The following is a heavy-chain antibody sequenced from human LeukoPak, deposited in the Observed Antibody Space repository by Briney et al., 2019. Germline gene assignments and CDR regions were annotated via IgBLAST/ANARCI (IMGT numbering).Heavy chain of an antibody. CDR1: GFTFSSYG. CDR3: AKDRVGDGDYVGNFDH. D-gene: IGHD4-17*01. Sequence: PGRSLRLSCAASGFTFSSYGMHWVRQAPGKGLEWVAVIWYDGSNKYYADSVKGRFTISRDNSKNMLYLQMNSLRAEDTAVYYCAKDRVGDGDYVGNFDHWGQGTLVTVSS. V-gene: IGHV3-33*06. J-gene: IGHJ4*02. CDR2: IWYDGSNK.